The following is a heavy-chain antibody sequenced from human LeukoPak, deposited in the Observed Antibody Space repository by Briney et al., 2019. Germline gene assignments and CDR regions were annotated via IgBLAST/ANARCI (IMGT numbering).Heavy chain of an antibody. CDR1: GYTFTSYY. V-gene: IGHV1-46*01. J-gene: IGHJ6*03. CDR2: INPSGGST. CDR3: ARGISVQFHMDV. Sequence: ASVKVSCKASGYTFTSYYMHWVRQAPGQGLEWMGIINPSGGSTSYAQKFQGRVTMTTDTSTSTAYMELRSLRSDDTAVYYCARGISVQFHMDVWGKGTTVTVSS.